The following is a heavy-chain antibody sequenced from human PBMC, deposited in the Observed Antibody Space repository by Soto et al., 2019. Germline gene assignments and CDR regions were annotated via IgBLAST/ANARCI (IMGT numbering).Heavy chain of an antibody. D-gene: IGHD3-9*01. CDR2: ISSSSSYT. J-gene: IGHJ4*02. Sequence: PGGSLRLSCAASGFTFSDYYMSWIRQAPGKGLEWVSYISSSSSYTNYADSVKGRFTISRDNAKDSLYLQMNSLRAEDTAVYYCARVPLRGILTGYLDYWAQGTLVTVSS. CDR1: GFTFSDYY. CDR3: ARVPLRGILTGYLDY. V-gene: IGHV3-11*06.